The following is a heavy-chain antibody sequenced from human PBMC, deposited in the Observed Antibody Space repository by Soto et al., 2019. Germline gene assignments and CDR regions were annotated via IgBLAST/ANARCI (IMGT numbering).Heavy chain of an antibody. J-gene: IGHJ4*02. CDR3: QGGDF. Sequence: SETLSLTCAVSGGSISSSNWWTWVRQPPGKGLEWIGEIYHIGSTNYNPSFKSRLTISVDTSTSQISLRLTSVTAADSAVYYCQGGDFWGQGTRVTVSS. CDR2: IYHIGST. CDR1: GGSISSSNW. V-gene: IGHV4-4*02. D-gene: IGHD3-16*01.